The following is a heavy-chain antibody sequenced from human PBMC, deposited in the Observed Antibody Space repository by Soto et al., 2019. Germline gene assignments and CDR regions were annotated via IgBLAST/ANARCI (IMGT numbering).Heavy chain of an antibody. CDR1: GGSIRSYY. J-gene: IGHJ6*02. CDR3: ARVYSYGHTSGMDV. Sequence: PSEILSLTNTVSGGSIRSYYWSWIRQPTGKGLEWIGYIYYSGSTNYNPSLKSRVTISVDTSKNQFSLKLSSVTAADTAVYYSARVYSYGHTSGMDVWGQGTTVTVSS. D-gene: IGHD5-18*01. CDR2: IYYSGST. V-gene: IGHV4-59*01.